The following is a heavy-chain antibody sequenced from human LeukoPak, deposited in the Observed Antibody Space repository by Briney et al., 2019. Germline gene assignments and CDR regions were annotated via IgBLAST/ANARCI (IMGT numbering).Heavy chain of an antibody. CDR3: AREDGTWIQLWFFDY. D-gene: IGHD5-18*01. J-gene: IGHJ4*02. CDR1: GGSISSGDYY. CDR2: IYYSGST. Sequence: SQTLSLTCTVSGGSISSGDYYWSWIRQPPGKGLEWIGYIYYSGSTYYNPSLKSRVTISVDTSKNQFSLKLSSVTAADTAVYYCAREDGTWIQLWFFDYWGQGTLVTVSS. V-gene: IGHV4-30-4*08.